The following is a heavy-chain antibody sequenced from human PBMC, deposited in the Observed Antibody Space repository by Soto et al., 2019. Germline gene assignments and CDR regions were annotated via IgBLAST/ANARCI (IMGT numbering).Heavy chain of an antibody. V-gene: IGHV3-23*01. CDR3: ATPTKGIAVAGLYLQH. Sequence: GGSLRLSCAASGFTFSSYAMSWVRQAPGKGLEWVSAISGSGGSTYYADSVKGRFTISRDNSKNTLYLQMNSLRAEDTAVYYCATPTKGIAVAGLYLQHWGQGTLVTVSS. CDR1: GFTFSSYA. CDR2: ISGSGGST. D-gene: IGHD6-19*01. J-gene: IGHJ1*01.